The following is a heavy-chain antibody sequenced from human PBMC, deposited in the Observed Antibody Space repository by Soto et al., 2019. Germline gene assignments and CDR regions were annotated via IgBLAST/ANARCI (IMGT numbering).Heavy chain of an antibody. CDR3: AKEGYKTPMYYFAY. CDR2: ISYDGSNK. CDR1: GGTCIGYG. V-gene: IGHV3-30*18. D-gene: IGHD5-12*01. J-gene: IGHJ4*02. Sequence: RVSYGASGGTCIGYGMHWVLKAPGKGLEWVTVISYDGSNKYYADSVKGRFTISRDNSKNTLYLQMNSLRAEDTAVYYCAKEGYKTPMYYFAYWGKGTLVTVSS.